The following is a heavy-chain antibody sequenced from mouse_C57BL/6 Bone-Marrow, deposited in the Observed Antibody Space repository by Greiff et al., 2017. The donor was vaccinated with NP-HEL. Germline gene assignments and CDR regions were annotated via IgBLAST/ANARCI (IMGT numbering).Heavy chain of an antibody. J-gene: IGHJ1*03. CDR1: GYTFTSYW. D-gene: IGHD2-4*01. CDR2: IYPGSGST. V-gene: IGHV1-55*01. CDR3: ARGMAYDYDGFWYFDV. Sequence: QVQLQQPGAELVKPGASVKMSCKASGYTFTSYWITWVKQRPGQGLEWIGDIYPGSGSTNYNEKFKSKATLTVDTSSSTAYMQLSSLTSEDAAVYYCARGMAYDYDGFWYFDVWGTGTTVTVSS.